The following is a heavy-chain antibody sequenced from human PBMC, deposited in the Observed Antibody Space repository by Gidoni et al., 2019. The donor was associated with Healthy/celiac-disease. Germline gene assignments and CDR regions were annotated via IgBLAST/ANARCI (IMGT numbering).Heavy chain of an antibody. J-gene: IGHJ3*02. D-gene: IGHD3-10*01. CDR3: ASKLEMVRGVLDAFDI. Sequence: GRFTISRDNSKNTLYLQMNSLRAEDTAVYYCASKLEMVRGVLDAFDIWGQGTMVTVSS. V-gene: IGHV3-30*01.